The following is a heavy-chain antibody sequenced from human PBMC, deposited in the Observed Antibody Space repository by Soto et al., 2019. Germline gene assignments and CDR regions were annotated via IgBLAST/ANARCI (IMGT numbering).Heavy chain of an antibody. J-gene: IGHJ6*02. Sequence: NPGGSLRLSCAASGFLFSDCYMNWVRQAPGKGLEWVSYISTTSTKIDYADSVRGRFTISRDNAKNSLYLQMNRLSPDDTAVYYCARQQLDPRGWFYYGMDVWGQGTTVTSP. CDR1: GFLFSDCY. D-gene: IGHD2-15*01. V-gene: IGHV3-11*01. CDR2: ISTTSTKI. CDR3: ARQQLDPRGWFYYGMDV.